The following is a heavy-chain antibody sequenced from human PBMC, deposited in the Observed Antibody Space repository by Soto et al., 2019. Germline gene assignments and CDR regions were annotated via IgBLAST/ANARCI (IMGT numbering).Heavy chain of an antibody. J-gene: IGHJ4*01. D-gene: IGHD6-19*01. Sequence: KESGPTLVNPTQTLTLTCAFSGFSLSTDEVGVAWIRQPPGEALEWLALIYWDDDKRYSPSLENRLTITKDTSTNQVVLTMTNMDPVDTATYYCAHTFSSGTFDYWGQGTLVTVSS. CDR1: GFSLSTDEVG. V-gene: IGHV2-5*02. CDR2: IYWDDDK. CDR3: AHTFSSGTFDY.